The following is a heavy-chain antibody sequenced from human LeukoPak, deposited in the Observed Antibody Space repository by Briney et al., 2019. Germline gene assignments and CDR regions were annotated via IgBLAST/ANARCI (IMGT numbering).Heavy chain of an antibody. Sequence: PSETLSLTCAVYGGSLSGYYWNWIRQPPGKGLEWIGEINPSGSTNYNPSLKSRATISVDTSKNQFSLKLTSVTAADPAVYYCARGGGDDYGDYGGVEYWGQGTLVTVSS. CDR1: GGSLSGYY. D-gene: IGHD4-17*01. V-gene: IGHV4-34*01. J-gene: IGHJ4*02. CDR3: ARGGGDDYGDYGGVEY. CDR2: INPSGST.